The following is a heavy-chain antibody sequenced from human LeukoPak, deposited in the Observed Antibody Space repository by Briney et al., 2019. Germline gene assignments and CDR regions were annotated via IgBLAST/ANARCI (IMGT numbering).Heavy chain of an antibody. V-gene: IGHV4-39*01. CDR3: ARRYYDFWSGYANWFDP. CDR2: IYYSGST. CDR1: GGSFSGYY. D-gene: IGHD3-3*01. Sequence: KPSETLSLTCAVYGGSFSGYYWGWIRQPPGKGLEWIGSIYYSGSTYYNPSLKSRVTISVDTSKNQFSLKLSSVTAADTAVYYCARRYYDFWSGYANWFDPWGQGTLVTVSS. J-gene: IGHJ5*02.